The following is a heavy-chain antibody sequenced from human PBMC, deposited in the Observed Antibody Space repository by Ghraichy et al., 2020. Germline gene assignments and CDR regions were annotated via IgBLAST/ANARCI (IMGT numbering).Heavy chain of an antibody. D-gene: IGHD2-2*02. CDR1: GFTFSSYA. V-gene: IGHV3-23*01. Sequence: GGSLRLSCAASGFTFSSYAMSWVRQAPGKGLEWVSAISGSGGSTYYADSVKGRFTISRDNSKNTLYLQMNSLRAEDTAVYYCAKVPCSSTSCYKYIAFDIWGQGTMVTVSS. CDR3: AKVPCSSTSCYKYIAFDI. J-gene: IGHJ3*02. CDR2: ISGSGGST.